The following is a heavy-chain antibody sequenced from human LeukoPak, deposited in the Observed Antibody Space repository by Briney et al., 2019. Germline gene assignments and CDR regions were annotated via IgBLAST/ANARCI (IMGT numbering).Heavy chain of an antibody. CDR1: GGTFSSYT. Sequence: SVKVSCKASGGTFSSYTISWVRQAPGQGLEWMGRIIPILGIANYAQKFQGRVTITADKSTSTAYMELSSLRSEDTAVYYCARGHDGNSGYFDLGGRGTLVTVSS. D-gene: IGHD4-23*01. V-gene: IGHV1-69*02. CDR3: ARGHDGNSGYFDL. J-gene: IGHJ2*01. CDR2: IIPILGIA.